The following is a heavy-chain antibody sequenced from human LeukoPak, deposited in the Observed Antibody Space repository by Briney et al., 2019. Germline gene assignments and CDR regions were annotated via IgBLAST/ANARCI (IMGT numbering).Heavy chain of an antibody. V-gene: IGHV4-59*01. Sequence: SETLSLTCTVSGSSISSYYWSWIRQPPGKGLEWIGYIYYSGSTNYNPSLKSRVTISVDTSKNQFSLKLSSVTAADTAVYYCARARTDAYQLLWLDYWGQGTLVTVSS. CDR3: ARARTDAYQLLWLDY. J-gene: IGHJ4*02. CDR2: IYYSGST. CDR1: GSSISSYY. D-gene: IGHD2-2*01.